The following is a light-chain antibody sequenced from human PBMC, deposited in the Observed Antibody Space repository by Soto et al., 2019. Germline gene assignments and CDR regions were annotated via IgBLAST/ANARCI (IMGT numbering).Light chain of an antibody. V-gene: IGLV2-14*01. Sequence: QSSLTHPASVSGSPGQSITISCTGTSRDVGGYDYVSWYQLHPGKAPKLMVFEVNNRPSGVSYRFSGSKSGNTASLTISGLQAEDEADYFCSSYSISTAYLFGTGTKVTVL. CDR1: SRDVGGYDY. CDR3: SSYSISTAYL. J-gene: IGLJ1*01. CDR2: EVN.